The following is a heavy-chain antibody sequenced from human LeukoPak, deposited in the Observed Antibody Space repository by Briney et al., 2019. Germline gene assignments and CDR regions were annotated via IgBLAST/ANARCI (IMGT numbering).Heavy chain of an antibody. J-gene: IGHJ4*02. Sequence: GGSLRLSCAASGFTFNTYWMSWVRQAPGKGLEWVANIKQDGSEEYYVDSMKGRFTISRDNTKNSLYLQLSSLRAEDTAVYYCARDFAYNTFDYWGQGTLVTVSS. CDR3: ARDFAYNTFDY. CDR1: GFTFNTYW. CDR2: IKQDGSEE. D-gene: IGHD1-14*01. V-gene: IGHV3-7*01.